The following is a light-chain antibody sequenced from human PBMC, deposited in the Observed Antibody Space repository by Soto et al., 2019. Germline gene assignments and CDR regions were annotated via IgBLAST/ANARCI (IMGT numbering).Light chain of an antibody. V-gene: IGLV2-8*01. CDR1: SSDVVGYNY. CDR3: SSYAGSNNFVV. Sequence: QSALTQPASASGSPGQSVTISCTGTSSDVVGYNYVSWYQQHPGKAPKLMIYEVTKRPSGVPSRFSGSKSGNTASLTVSGLQAEDEADYYCSSYAGSNNFVVFGGGTKVTVL. CDR2: EVT. J-gene: IGLJ2*01.